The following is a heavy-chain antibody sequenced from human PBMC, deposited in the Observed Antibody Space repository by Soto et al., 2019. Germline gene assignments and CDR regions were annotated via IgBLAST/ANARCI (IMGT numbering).Heavy chain of an antibody. CDR1: GYTFTSYA. Sequence: ASVKVSCKASGYTFTSYAMHWVRQAPGQRLERMGWINAGNGNTKYSQKFQGRVTITRDTSASTAYMELSSLRSEDTAVYYCARGVAGPLHWFDPWGQGTLVTVS. CDR3: ARGVAGPLHWFDP. V-gene: IGHV1-3*01. D-gene: IGHD6-19*01. CDR2: INAGNGNT. J-gene: IGHJ5*02.